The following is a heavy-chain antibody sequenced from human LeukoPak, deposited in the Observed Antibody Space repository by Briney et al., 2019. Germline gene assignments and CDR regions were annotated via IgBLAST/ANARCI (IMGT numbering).Heavy chain of an antibody. D-gene: IGHD3-9*01. V-gene: IGHV3-33*01. Sequence: PGGSLRLSCVASGFTFSGYGMHWGRQAPGKGLEWVAVIWYDGSKTYHADSVKGRFTISRDNSKNTLYLQMNSLRAEDTAVYYCARDLNAFDIWGQGTTVTVS. CDR2: IWYDGSKT. J-gene: IGHJ3*02. CDR3: ARDLNAFDI. CDR1: GFTFSGYG.